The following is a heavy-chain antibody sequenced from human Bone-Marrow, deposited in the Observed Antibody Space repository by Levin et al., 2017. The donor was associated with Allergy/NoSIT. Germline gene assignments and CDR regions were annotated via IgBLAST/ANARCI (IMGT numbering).Heavy chain of an antibody. V-gene: IGHV4-31*03. CDR2: IYYSGST. CDR3: ASGYSYGLASYPWFDP. D-gene: IGHD5-18*01. CDR1: GGSISSGGYY. Sequence: LRLSCTVSGGSISSGGYYWSWIRQHPGKGLEWIGYIYYSGSTYYNPSLKSRVTISVDTSKNQFSLKLSSVTAADTAVYYCASGYSYGLASYPWFDPWGQGTLVTVSS. J-gene: IGHJ5*02.